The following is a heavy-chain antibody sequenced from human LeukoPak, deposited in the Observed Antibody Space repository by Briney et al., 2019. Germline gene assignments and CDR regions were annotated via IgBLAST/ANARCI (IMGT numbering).Heavy chain of an antibody. CDR3: ARSDWFDP. CDR2: IWYDGSNK. J-gene: IGHJ5*02. CDR1: GFTFSSYG. Sequence: GGSLRLSCAASGFTFSSYGMHWVRQAPGKGLEWVAVIWYDGSNKYYAGSVKGRFTISRDNSKNTLYLQMNSLRVEDTAVYYCARSDWFDPWGQGTLVTVSS. V-gene: IGHV3-33*01. D-gene: IGHD3-3*01.